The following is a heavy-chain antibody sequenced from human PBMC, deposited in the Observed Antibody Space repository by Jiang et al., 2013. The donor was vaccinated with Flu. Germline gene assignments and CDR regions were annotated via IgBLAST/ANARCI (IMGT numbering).Heavy chain of an antibody. V-gene: IGHV4-30-4*07. CDR2: T. D-gene: IGHD2-15*01. CDR3: ARNGYCSGGSCHQDY. Sequence: TYYNRTLKSRVTISVDTSKNQFSLKLSSVTAADTAVYYCARNGYCSGGSCHQDYWGQGTLVTVSS. J-gene: IGHJ4*02.